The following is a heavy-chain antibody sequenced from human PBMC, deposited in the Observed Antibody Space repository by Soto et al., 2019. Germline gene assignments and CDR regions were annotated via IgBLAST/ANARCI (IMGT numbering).Heavy chain of an antibody. D-gene: IGHD3-16*01. CDR3: ARDAQGVFLHY. CDR1: GYTFTSYG. J-gene: IGHJ4*02. Sequence: QVQLVQSGAEVKKPGASVKVSCKASGYTFTSYGISWVRQAPGQGLEWMGWISAYNGNTNYAQKIQXXVTMTRDPSTSTAYMELRSLRSDDTAVYYCARDAQGVFLHYWGQGTLVTVSS. V-gene: IGHV1-18*01. CDR2: ISAYNGNT.